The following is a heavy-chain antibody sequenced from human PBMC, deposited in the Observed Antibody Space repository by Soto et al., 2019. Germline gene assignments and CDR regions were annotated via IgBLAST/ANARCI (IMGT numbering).Heavy chain of an antibody. CDR3: ARSGYCSSTSCLAGMDV. J-gene: IGHJ6*02. V-gene: IGHV3-33*01. D-gene: IGHD2-2*01. CDR2: IWYDGSNK. Sequence: VAVIWYDGSNKYYADSVKGRFTISRDNSKNTLYLQMNSLRAEDTAVYYCARSGYCSSTSCLAGMDVWGQGTTVTVSS.